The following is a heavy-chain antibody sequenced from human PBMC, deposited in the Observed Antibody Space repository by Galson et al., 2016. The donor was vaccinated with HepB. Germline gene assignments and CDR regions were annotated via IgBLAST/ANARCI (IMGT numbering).Heavy chain of an antibody. V-gene: IGHV3-23*01. Sequence: SLRLSCAASGFTFSSYAMAWVRQAPEKGLEWVSVISGSGTTTYYADSGKGRFTISRDHPKNTLYLQMNSLIAEDTAVYYGAKDVSNQNLFDPWGQGTLVTVSS. J-gene: IGHJ5*02. CDR2: ISGSGTTT. D-gene: IGHD3-3*02. CDR1: GFTFSSYA. CDR3: AKDVSNQNLFDP.